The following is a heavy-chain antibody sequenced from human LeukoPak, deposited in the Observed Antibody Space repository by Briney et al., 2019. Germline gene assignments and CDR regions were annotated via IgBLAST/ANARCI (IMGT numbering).Heavy chain of an antibody. D-gene: IGHD1-14*01. Sequence: PSETLSLTCAVYGGSFSGYYRSWIRQPPGKGLEWIGEINHSGSSKYNPSLKSRVTTSVDTSKNQSSLKLSSVSAADTAVYYCARGPPGATNRRRRPGDEGEKENWFDPWGQGTLVTVSS. CDR3: ARGPPGATNRRRRPGDEGEKENWFDP. CDR1: GGSFSGYY. J-gene: IGHJ5*02. CDR2: INHSGSS. V-gene: IGHV4-34*01.